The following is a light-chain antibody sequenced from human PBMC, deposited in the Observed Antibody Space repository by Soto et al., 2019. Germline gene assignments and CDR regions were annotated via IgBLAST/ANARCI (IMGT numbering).Light chain of an antibody. J-gene: IGKJ1*01. V-gene: IGKV4-1*01. CDR1: LSVLYSSNDQNY. Sequence: DIVMTQSPDSLAVSLGARATINCKTSLSVLYSSNDQNYLAWYQQRPGQPPRLLIYWASTRESGVPDRFSGSGSGTDFTLTISSLQAEDVAVYYCQQYYTPPETFGQGTKVEIK. CDR3: QQYYTPPET. CDR2: WAS.